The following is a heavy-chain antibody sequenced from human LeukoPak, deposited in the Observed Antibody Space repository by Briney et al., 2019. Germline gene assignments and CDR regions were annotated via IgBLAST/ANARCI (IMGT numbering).Heavy chain of an antibody. J-gene: IGHJ3*02. V-gene: IGHV3-11*01. CDR3: ARAEITMIVVVNDAFDI. CDR2: ISSSGSTI. Sequence: GGSLRLSCAASGFTFSDYYMSWIRQAPGKGLEWVSYISSSGSTIYYADSVKGRFTISRDNAKNSLYLQMNSLRAEDTAVYYCARAEITMIVVVNDAFDIWGQGTMVTVSS. D-gene: IGHD3-22*01. CDR1: GFTFSDYY.